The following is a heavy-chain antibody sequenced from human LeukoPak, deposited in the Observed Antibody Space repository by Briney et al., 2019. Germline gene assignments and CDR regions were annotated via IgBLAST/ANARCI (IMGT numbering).Heavy chain of an antibody. Sequence: GGSLRLSCAASGFTFSSYWMSWVRQAPGKGLEWVANIKQDGSEKYYVDSVKGRFTISRDNAKNSLYLQMNSLRAEDTAVYYCARESSTYYYGSGNNYWGQGTLVTVSS. CDR1: GFTFSSYW. D-gene: IGHD3-10*01. V-gene: IGHV3-7*01. CDR3: ARESSTYYYGSGNNY. J-gene: IGHJ4*02. CDR2: IKQDGSEK.